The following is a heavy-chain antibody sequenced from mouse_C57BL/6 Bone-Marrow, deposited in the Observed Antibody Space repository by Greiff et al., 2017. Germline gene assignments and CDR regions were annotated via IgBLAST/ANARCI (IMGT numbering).Heavy chain of an antibody. V-gene: IGHV5-12*01. J-gene: IGHJ4*01. CDR3: ARHDYYGSSPWAMDY. CDR1: GFTFSDYY. Sequence: EVKLVESGGGLVQPGGSLKLSCAASGFTFSDYYMYWVRQTPEKRLEWVAYISNGGGSTYYPDTVKGRFTISRDNAKNTLYLQMSRLKSEDTAMYYCARHDYYGSSPWAMDYWGQGTSVTVSS. D-gene: IGHD1-1*01. CDR2: ISNGGGST.